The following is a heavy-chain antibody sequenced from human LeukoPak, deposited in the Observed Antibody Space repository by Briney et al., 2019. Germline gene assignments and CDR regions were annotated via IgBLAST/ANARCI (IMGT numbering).Heavy chain of an antibody. V-gene: IGHV3-7*01. CDR3: AREGFRGAFDI. Sequence: GGSLRLSCAASAFTFSSYAMSWVRQAPGKGLEWVANIKQDGSEKYYVDSVKGRFTISRDNAKNSLYLQMNSLRAEDTAVYYCAREGFRGAFDIWGQGTMVTVSS. J-gene: IGHJ3*02. CDR2: IKQDGSEK. CDR1: AFTFSSYA. D-gene: IGHD2-21*01.